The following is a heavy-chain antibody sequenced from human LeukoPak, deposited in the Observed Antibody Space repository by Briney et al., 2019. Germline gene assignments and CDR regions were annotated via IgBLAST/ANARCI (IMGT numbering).Heavy chain of an antibody. CDR2: IYYSGST. Sequence: SETLSLTCTVSGYSISSYYWSWIRQPSGKGLEWIGYIYYSGSTNYNPSLKSRVTISVDTSKNQFSLKLSSVTAADTAVYYCARVEEGYGSGRRENYYYYYMDVWGKGTTVTISS. CDR1: GYSISSYY. J-gene: IGHJ6*03. V-gene: IGHV4-59*01. CDR3: ARVEEGYGSGRRENYYYYYMDV. D-gene: IGHD3-10*01.